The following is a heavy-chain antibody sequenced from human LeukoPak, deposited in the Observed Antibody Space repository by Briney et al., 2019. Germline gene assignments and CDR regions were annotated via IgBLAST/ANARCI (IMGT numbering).Heavy chain of an antibody. CDR1: GGSISSYY. Sequence: SETLSLTCTVSGGSISSYYWSWIRQPPGKGLEWIGYIYYSGSTNYNPSLKSRVTISVDTSKNQFSLKLSSVTAADTAVYYCARGYYDILTGYVQEYYFDYWGQGTLVTVSS. CDR2: IYYSGST. V-gene: IGHV4-59*01. CDR3: ARGYYDILTGYVQEYYFDY. J-gene: IGHJ4*02. D-gene: IGHD3-9*01.